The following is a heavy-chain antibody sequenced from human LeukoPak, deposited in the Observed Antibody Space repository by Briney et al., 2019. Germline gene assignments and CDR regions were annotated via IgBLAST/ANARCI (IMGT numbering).Heavy chain of an antibody. J-gene: IGHJ4*02. CDR2: INAGNDNT. Sequence: ASVKVSCKASGYTFTSYGLHWVRQAPGQRLEWMGWINAGNDNTKYSQKFQGRVTVTRDTAISTGYMELSGVRSDDTAVYYCAMELLVPVPLKAFDYWGQGTLVTVSS. D-gene: IGHD6-13*01. CDR1: GYTFTSYG. CDR3: AMELLVPVPLKAFDY. V-gene: IGHV1-3*01.